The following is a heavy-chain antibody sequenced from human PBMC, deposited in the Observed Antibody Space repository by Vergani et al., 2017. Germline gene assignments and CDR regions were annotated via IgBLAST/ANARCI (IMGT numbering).Heavy chain of an antibody. CDR3: ARGGRGRVRGPGYYYMDV. CDR1: GYTFTSYA. V-gene: IGHV1-8*01. J-gene: IGHJ6*03. CDR2: MNPNSGNT. D-gene: IGHD3-10*01. Sequence: QVQLVPSGAEVKKPGASVKVSCTASGYTFTSYAINWVRQATGQGLEWMGWMNPNSGNTGYAQKFQGRVTMTRNTSISTAYMELSSLRSEDTAVYYCARGGRGRVRGPGYYYMDVWGKGTTVTVSS.